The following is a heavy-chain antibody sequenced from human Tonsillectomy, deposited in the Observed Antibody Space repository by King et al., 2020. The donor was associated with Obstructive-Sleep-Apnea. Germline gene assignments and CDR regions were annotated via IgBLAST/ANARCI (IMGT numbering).Heavy chain of an antibody. CDR1: GGSISSYY. D-gene: IGHD2-2*01. CDR2: IFYSGST. Sequence: MQLQESGPGLVKPSETLSLTCTVSGGSISSYYWSWIRQPPGKGLEWIGYIFYSGSTNYNPSLESRVTISVDTSKNQFSLKRSSVTAADTAVYYCARAGSSTSLLRFDPWGQGTLVTVSS. CDR3: ARAGSSTSLLRFDP. V-gene: IGHV4-59*12. J-gene: IGHJ5*02.